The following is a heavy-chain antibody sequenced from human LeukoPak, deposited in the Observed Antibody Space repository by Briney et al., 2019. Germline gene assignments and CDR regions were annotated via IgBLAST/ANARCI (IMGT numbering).Heavy chain of an antibody. CDR3: ARESPEQYSSSSFDY. CDR1: GFTFSSYW. V-gene: IGHV3-74*01. D-gene: IGHD6-6*01. CDR2: INSDGSST. Sequence: GGSLRLSCAASGFTFSSYWMHWVRQAPGKGLVWVSRINSDGSSTSYADSVKGRFTISRDNAKNTLYLQMNSLRAEDTAVYYCARESPEQYSSSSFDYWGQGTLDTVSS. J-gene: IGHJ4*02.